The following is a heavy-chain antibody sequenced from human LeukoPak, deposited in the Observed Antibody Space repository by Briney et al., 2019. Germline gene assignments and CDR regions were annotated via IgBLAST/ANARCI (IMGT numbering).Heavy chain of an antibody. J-gene: IGHJ4*02. Sequence: SQTLSLTCTVSGGSISSGGYYWSWIRQPAGKGLEWIGRISTSGSTNYNPSLKSRVTISVDTSKNQFSLKLTSVTAADTAVYYCARDDYWGQGTLVTVSS. CDR2: ISTSGST. V-gene: IGHV4-61*02. CDR3: ARDDY. CDR1: GGSISSGGYY.